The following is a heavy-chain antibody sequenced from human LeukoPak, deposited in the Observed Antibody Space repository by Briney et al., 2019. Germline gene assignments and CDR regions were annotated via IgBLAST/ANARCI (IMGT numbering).Heavy chain of an antibody. D-gene: IGHD2-2*01. V-gene: IGHV3-48*03. CDR3: AREGYCSSTSCYPHHNWFDP. CDR2: ISSSGSTI. J-gene: IGHJ5*02. CDR1: GFTFSSYE. Sequence: PGGSLRLSCAASGFTFSSYEMNWVRQAPGKGLEWVSYISSSGSTIYYADSVKGRFTISRDNAKNSLYLQMNSLRAEDTAVYYCAREGYCSSTSCYPHHNWFDPWGQGTLVTVSS.